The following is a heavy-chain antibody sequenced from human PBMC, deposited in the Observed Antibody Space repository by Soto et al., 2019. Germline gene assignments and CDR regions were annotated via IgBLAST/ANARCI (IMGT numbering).Heavy chain of an antibody. Sequence: PSETLSLTCTVSGASIISLDYYWTWIRQPPGKGLEWIGHIYHTGATYYNPSLESRAIMSVDTSNNQFSLKLSSVTAEDTAVYYCAKVDDIVVVPAATDWFDPWGQGTLVTVSS. V-gene: IGHV4-30-4*01. J-gene: IGHJ5*02. D-gene: IGHD2-2*01. CDR3: AKVDDIVVVPAATDWFDP. CDR1: GASIISLDYY. CDR2: IYHTGAT.